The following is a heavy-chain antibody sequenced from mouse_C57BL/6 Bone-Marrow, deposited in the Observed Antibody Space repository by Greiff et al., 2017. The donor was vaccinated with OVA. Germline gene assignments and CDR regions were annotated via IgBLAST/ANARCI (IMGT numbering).Heavy chain of an antibody. CDR2: IWSGGST. CDR1: GFSLTSYG. J-gene: IGHJ4*01. CDR3: ARNSNYYAMDY. V-gene: IGHV2-2*01. Sequence: VQVVESGPGLVQPSQSLSITCTVSGFSLTSYGVHWVRQSPGKGLEWLGVIWSGGSTAYNAAFISRLSISTDNSKSQVFLKMNSLQADDTAIYYDARNSNYYAMDYWGQGTSVTVSS.